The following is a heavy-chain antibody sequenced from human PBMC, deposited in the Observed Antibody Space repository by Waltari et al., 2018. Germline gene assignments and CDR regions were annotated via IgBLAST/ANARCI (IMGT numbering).Heavy chain of an antibody. D-gene: IGHD6-19*01. CDR3: ATGGRGSGAWAYSFDY. CDR2: IYSGGTT. Sequence: EVQLVESGGGLIQPGGSLRLSCAASGLTVSSNHMSWVRQAPGKGVEWVSVIYSGGTTYYADSVKGRFTISRDNSKNTLFLQMNGRRAEDTAFYYCATGGRGSGAWAYSFDYWGQGTLVTVSS. V-gene: IGHV3-53*01. CDR1: GLTVSSNH. J-gene: IGHJ4*02.